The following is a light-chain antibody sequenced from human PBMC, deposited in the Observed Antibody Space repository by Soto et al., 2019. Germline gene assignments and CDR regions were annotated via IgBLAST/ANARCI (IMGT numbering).Light chain of an antibody. Sequence: EIILTQSPDTLSLSPGERATLSCRASQTVSSNYLAWCQQRPGQAPRLLIYGASTRATGIPARFSGSGSGTEFTLTISSLQSEDFAVYYCQQYNNWRTFGQGTKVDIK. CDR1: QTVSSN. J-gene: IGKJ1*01. CDR2: GAS. V-gene: IGKV3-15*01. CDR3: QQYNNWRT.